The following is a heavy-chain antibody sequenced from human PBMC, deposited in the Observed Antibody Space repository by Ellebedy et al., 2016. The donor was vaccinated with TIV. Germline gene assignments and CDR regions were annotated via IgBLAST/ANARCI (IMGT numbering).Heavy chain of an antibody. CDR2: ISNTGSRT. CDR1: GFTFSNYA. J-gene: IGHJ4*02. D-gene: IGHD3-22*01. CDR3: AKGRGGGSDSSAPRYYFDY. Sequence: GESLKISCAASGFTFSNYAMSWVRQAPGKGLEWVSTISNTGSRTYYADSVEGRFIISRDNSKKTLYLQMSSLRAEDTAVYYCAKGRGGGSDSSAPRYYFDYWGLGTLVTVSS. V-gene: IGHV3-23*01.